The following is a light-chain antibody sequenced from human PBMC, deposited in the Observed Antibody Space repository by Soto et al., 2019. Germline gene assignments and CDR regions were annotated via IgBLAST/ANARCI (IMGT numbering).Light chain of an antibody. CDR3: QHYYSPPLT. CDR1: QSILYSSNDKNY. CDR2: WAS. J-gene: IGKJ4*01. Sequence: DIVMTQSPDSLAVSLGERATINCKSSQSILYSSNDKNYLAWYQQTPGQPPKLLIYWASTRESGVPDRFSGSGSETDFTITITSLQAEDVAVYYCQHYYSPPLTFGGGTKVEIK. V-gene: IGKV4-1*01.